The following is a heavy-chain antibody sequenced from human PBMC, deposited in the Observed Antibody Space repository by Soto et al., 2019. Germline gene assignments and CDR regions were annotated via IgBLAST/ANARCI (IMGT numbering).Heavy chain of an antibody. D-gene: IGHD6-19*01. V-gene: IGHV3-21*01. CDR3: ARGALVAGAGFDY. CDR1: GFTFSSYS. J-gene: IGHJ4*02. Sequence: GGSLRLSCAASGFTFSSYSMNWVRQSPGKGLEWVSSISSSSSYIYYADSVKGRFTISRDNAKNSLYLQMNSLRAEDTAVYYCARGALVAGAGFDYWGQGTLVTVS. CDR2: ISSSSSYI.